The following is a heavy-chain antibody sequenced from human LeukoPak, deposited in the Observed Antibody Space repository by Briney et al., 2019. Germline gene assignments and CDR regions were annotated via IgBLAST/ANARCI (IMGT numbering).Heavy chain of an antibody. CDR3: ARGGIAAAGTWDY. D-gene: IGHD6-13*01. CDR1: GGSISSYY. CDR2: IYYSGST. V-gene: IGHV4-59*08. J-gene: IGHJ4*02. Sequence: SETLSLTCAVSGGSISSYYWSWIRQPPGKGLEWIGYIYYSGSTNYNPSLKSRVTISVDTSKNQFSLKLSSVTAADTAVYYCARGGIAAAGTWDYWGQGTLVTVSS.